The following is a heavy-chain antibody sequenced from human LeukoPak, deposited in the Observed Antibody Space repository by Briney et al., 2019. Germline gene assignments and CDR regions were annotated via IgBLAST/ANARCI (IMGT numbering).Heavy chain of an antibody. CDR2: IHYDGSNK. Sequence: GGSLRLSCAASGFTFSRYGMQWVREAPGKGLEWVAFIHYDGSNKYYANSVKGRFTISRDNSKNTLYLHMNSLRAEDTAVYYCAKDPIRGVRPYYFSSWGQGTLVTVSS. V-gene: IGHV3-30*02. D-gene: IGHD3-10*01. CDR1: GFTFSRYG. J-gene: IGHJ4*02. CDR3: AKDPIRGVRPYYFSS.